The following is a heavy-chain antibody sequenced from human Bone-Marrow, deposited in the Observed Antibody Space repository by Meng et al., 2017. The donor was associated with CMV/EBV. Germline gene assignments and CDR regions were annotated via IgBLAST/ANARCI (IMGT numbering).Heavy chain of an antibody. Sequence: VSGGSISSSSYDWGWIRQPPGKGLEWIGSIYYSGSTYYNPSLKSRVTISVDTSKNQFSLKLSSVTAADTAVYYCARVVAVALNWFDPWGQGTLVTVSS. D-gene: IGHD6-19*01. CDR2: IYYSGST. J-gene: IGHJ5*02. V-gene: IGHV4-39*07. CDR1: GGSISSSSYD. CDR3: ARVVAVALNWFDP.